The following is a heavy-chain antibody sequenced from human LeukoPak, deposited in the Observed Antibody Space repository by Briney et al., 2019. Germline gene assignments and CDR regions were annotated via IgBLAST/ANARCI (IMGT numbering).Heavy chain of an antibody. Sequence: PSETLSLTCTVSGGSISSYYWSSIRQPPGKGLEWIGYIYYSGSTNYNPSLKSRVTISVDTSKNQFSLKLSSVTAADTAVYYCARDDGYYGSGSYSYWGQGTLVTVSS. CDR2: IYYSGST. CDR3: ARDDGYYGSGSYSY. CDR1: GGSISSYY. V-gene: IGHV4-59*01. J-gene: IGHJ4*02. D-gene: IGHD3-10*01.